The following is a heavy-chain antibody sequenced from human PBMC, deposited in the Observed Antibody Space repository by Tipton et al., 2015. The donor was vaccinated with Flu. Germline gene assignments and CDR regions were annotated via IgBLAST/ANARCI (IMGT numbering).Heavy chain of an antibody. CDR3: ARGDNSGYYFDY. CDR1: GDSMAYNYF. Sequence: TLSLTCSVSGDSMAYNYFWAWIRQPPGQGLEWIGNVHRSGSPYYNPSLYSRLTVSVDTSNHKSFLTLTSVTAADTAVYYCARGDNSGYYFDYWGQGTLVTVSS. CDR2: VHRSGSP. J-gene: IGHJ4*02. V-gene: IGHV4-38-2*02. D-gene: IGHD3-22*01.